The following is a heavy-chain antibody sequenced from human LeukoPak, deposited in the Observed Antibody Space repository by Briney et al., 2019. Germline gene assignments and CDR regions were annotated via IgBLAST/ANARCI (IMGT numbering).Heavy chain of an antibody. J-gene: IGHJ1*01. CDR1: GGSLSGYY. CDR3: AMLLSIVGAIQR. D-gene: IGHD1-26*01. Sequence: PSETQSLTCAVYGGSLSGYYWSWIRQPPGKGLEWIGEINHSGSTNYNPSLKSRVTISVDTSKNQFSLKLSSVTAADTAVYYCAMLLSIVGAIQRWAQGTLVTVSS. CDR2: INHSGST. V-gene: IGHV4-34*01.